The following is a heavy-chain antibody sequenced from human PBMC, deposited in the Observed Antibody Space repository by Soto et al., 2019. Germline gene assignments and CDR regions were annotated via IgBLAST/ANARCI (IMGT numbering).Heavy chain of an antibody. J-gene: IGHJ4*02. V-gene: IGHV1-69*01. CDR2: IIPIFGTA. CDR1: GGTFSSYA. D-gene: IGHD1-26*01. CDR3: AREDLSIVGATFFDY. Sequence: QVQLVQSGAEVKKPGSSVKVSCKASGGTFSSYAISWVRQAPGQGLEWMGGIIPIFGTANYAQKFQGRVTSTADESTSTAYMELSSLRSEDTAVYYCAREDLSIVGATFFDYWGQGTLVTVSS.